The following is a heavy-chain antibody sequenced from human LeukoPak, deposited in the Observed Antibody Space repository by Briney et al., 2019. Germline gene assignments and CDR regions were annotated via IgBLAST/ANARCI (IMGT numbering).Heavy chain of an antibody. CDR1: GFTFSNYW. Sequence: PGGSLRLSCAASGFTFSNYWMSLVRRAPGKGLEWEANIKQDGSEKYYVDSVKGRFTISRDNAKNSLYLQMNSLRVEDTAVYYCARDSGATFDYWGQGTLVTVSS. CDR3: ARDSGATFDY. V-gene: IGHV3-7*01. J-gene: IGHJ4*02. CDR2: IKQDGSEK. D-gene: IGHD1-26*01.